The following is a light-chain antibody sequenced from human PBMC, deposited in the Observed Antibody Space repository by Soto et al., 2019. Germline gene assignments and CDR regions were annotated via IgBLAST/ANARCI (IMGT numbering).Light chain of an antibody. Sequence: DIVLTQSPGTLSLSPGERATLSCRASQSLSGNYLAWYQQRPGQPPRLLIYGASSRATGIPARFSGSGSGTDFTLTISRLEPEDFAVYICQQYGSSHMYTFGQGTKLEIK. V-gene: IGKV3-20*01. CDR2: GAS. J-gene: IGKJ2*01. CDR3: QQYGSSHMYT. CDR1: QSLSGNY.